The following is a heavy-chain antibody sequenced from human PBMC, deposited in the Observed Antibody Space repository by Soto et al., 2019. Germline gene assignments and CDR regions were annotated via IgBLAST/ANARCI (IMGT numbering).Heavy chain of an antibody. CDR2: LYSGGNT. CDR3: ALRRVAYADF. Sequence: GGSMRLSCAASEFTVTNNEMSWVRQAPGKGLEWVSILYSGGNTYYADSVEGRFTISRDGSKNTLYLHMNSLRAEDTAVYYCALRRVAYADFWGQGTRVTVSS. V-gene: IGHV3-53*01. J-gene: IGHJ4*02. D-gene: IGHD2-2*01. CDR1: EFTVTNNE.